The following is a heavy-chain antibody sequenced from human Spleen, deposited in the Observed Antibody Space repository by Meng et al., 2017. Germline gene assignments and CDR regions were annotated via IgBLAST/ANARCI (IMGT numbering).Heavy chain of an antibody. CDR3: TREQWFRQDY. CDR1: GGTFSSYT. CDR2: IIPILGIA. J-gene: IGHJ4*02. Sequence: SVKVSCKASGGTFSSYTISWVRQAPGQGLEWMGRIIPILGIANYAQKFQGRVTITADKSTSTAYMELSSLRSEDTAVYFCTREQWFRQDYWGQGTLVTVSS. D-gene: IGHD3-22*01. V-gene: IGHV1-69*04.